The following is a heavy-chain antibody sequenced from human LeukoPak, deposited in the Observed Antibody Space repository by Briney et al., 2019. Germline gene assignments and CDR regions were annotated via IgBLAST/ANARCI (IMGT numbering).Heavy chain of an antibody. CDR2: ISFSVNTK. J-gene: IGHJ4*02. Sequence: PGGSLRLSCATSGFTFSDYGMNRVRQAPGKGLEWVSYISFSVNTKYYGDSVKGRFTISRDNAKNSLYLHMDSLRAEDTAVYYCARVAYSSGWAYFDHWGQGTLVTVSS. CDR3: ARVAYSSGWAYFDH. D-gene: IGHD6-19*01. CDR1: GFTFSDYG. V-gene: IGHV3-48*04.